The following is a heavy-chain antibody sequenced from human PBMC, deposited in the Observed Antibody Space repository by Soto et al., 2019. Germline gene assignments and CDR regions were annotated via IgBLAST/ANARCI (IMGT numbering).Heavy chain of an antibody. D-gene: IGHD4-17*01. J-gene: IGHJ4*02. Sequence: ASVKVSCKTSGYPFPSFEVHWIRQAPGQRPEWMEGISNAGSGNTKYSQKFQDRLTITGDKRATTVYMALSSLTSEDTATYYCARESNHYQDYFQIWGQGXQVTVYS. V-gene: IGHV1-3*01. CDR2: ISNAGSGNT. CDR1: GYPFPSFE. CDR3: ARESNHYQDYFQI.